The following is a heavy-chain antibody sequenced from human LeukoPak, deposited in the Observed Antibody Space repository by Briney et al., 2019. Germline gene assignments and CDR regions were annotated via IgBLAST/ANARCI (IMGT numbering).Heavy chain of an antibody. V-gene: IGHV1-46*01. D-gene: IGHD3-10*01. CDR1: GYTFSNYD. CDR3: ARITMVRGVNWFDP. Sequence: ASVKVSCKASGYTFSNYDMNWVRQAPGQGLEWMGMITPSGGISYAQKFQGRVTMTRDMSTNTVYMELSSLRSEDTAVYYCARITMVRGVNWFDPWGQGTLVTVSS. J-gene: IGHJ5*02. CDR2: ITPSGGI.